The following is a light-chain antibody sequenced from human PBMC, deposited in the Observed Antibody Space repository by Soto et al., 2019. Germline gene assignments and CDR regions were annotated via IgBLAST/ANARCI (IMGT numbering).Light chain of an antibody. CDR1: QSLLHSNGYNY. CDR3: MQALQTPMYT. CDR2: LGS. V-gene: IGKV2-28*01. J-gene: IGKJ2*01. Sequence: IVMWHSPLSLPVTPGEPASFSCRSSQSLLHSNGYNYLDWYLQKPGQSPQLLIYLGSNRASGVPERFSGSGSGTDFALKISRVEAEDVGVYYCMQALQTPMYTFGQGTKLEIK.